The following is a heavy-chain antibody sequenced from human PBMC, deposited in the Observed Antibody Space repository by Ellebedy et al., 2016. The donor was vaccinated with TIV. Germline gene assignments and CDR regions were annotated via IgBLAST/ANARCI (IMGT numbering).Heavy chain of an antibody. J-gene: IGHJ4*02. CDR2: IHPPDSNT. V-gene: IGHV5-51*01. D-gene: IGHD6-25*01. CDR1: GYNFASYW. CDR3: TRRADGYDY. Sequence: TVSCKASGYNFASYWIAWVRQMPGKGLEWMGIIHPPDSNTRYSPSFQGQVTISADKSISTAYLQWSSLKASDTAMYFCTRRADGYDYWGQGTLVTVSS.